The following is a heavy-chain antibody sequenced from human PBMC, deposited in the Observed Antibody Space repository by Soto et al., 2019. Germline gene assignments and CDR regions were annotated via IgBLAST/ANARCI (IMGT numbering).Heavy chain of an antibody. V-gene: IGHV1-18*01. D-gene: IGHD5-12*01. J-gene: IGHJ6*02. CDR1: GCTFTSYG. CDR3: ARGPQVIVVTIGVPNYYYYYGMDV. Sequence: ASVKVSCKASGCTFTSYGISWVRQAPGQGLEWMRWISAYNGNTNYAQKLQGRVTMTTDTSTSTAYMELRSLRSDDTAVYYCARGPQVIVVTIGVPNYYYYYGMDVWGQGTTVTVSS. CDR2: ISAYNGNT.